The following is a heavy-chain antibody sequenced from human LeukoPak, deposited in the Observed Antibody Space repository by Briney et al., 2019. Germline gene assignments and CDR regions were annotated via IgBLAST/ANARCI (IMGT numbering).Heavy chain of an antibody. CDR1: GGSINSGSYY. Sequence: SQTLSLTCTVSGGSINSGSYYWSWIRQPAGKGLEWIGRIYTSGSTNYNPSLKSRVTISVDTSKNQFSLKLSSVTAADTAVYYCAREIPETIFGVVITHWFDPWGQGTLVTVSS. J-gene: IGHJ5*02. CDR3: AREIPETIFGVVITHWFDP. D-gene: IGHD3-3*01. CDR2: IYTSGST. V-gene: IGHV4-61*02.